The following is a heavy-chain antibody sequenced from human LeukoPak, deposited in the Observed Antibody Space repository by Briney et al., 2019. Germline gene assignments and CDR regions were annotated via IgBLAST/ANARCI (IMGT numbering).Heavy chain of an antibody. CDR1: GFTFSSYA. Sequence: GGSLRLSCAASGFTFSSYAMSWVRQAPGKGLEWASAISGSGGTTYYADSVKCRFTISRDNSKNTLYLQMNSLRAEDTAVYYCHCRAGNQGSWGQGTLVTVSS. CDR3: HCRAGNQGS. J-gene: IGHJ5*02. D-gene: IGHD1-14*01. V-gene: IGHV3-23*01. CDR2: ISGSGGTT.